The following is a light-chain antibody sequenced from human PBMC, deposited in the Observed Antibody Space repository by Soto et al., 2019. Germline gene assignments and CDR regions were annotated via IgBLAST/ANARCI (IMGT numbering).Light chain of an antibody. CDR2: EGS. J-gene: IGLJ1*01. CDR1: SSDVGSYNL. CDR3: CSYAGSSTPNYV. Sequence: QSVLSQPASVSGSPGQSITISCTVTSSDVGSYNLVSRYQQHPGKAPKLMIYEGSKRPSGVSNRFSGSKSGNTASLTISGLQAEDEADSYCCSYAGSSTPNYVFGTGTKVTVL. V-gene: IGLV2-23*01.